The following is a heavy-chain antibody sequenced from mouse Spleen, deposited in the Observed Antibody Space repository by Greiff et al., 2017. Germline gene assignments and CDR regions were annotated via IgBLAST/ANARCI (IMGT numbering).Heavy chain of an antibody. J-gene: IGHJ2*01. V-gene: IGHV6-3*01. Sequence: DVQLVESGGGLVQPGGSMKLSCVASGFTFSNYWMNWVRQSPEKGLEWVAQIRLKSDNYATHYAESVKGRFTISRDDSKSSVYLQMNNLRAEDTGIYYCTAGDFDYWGQGTTLTVSS. CDR3: TAGDFDY. CDR2: IRLKSDNYAT. CDR1: GFTFSNYW.